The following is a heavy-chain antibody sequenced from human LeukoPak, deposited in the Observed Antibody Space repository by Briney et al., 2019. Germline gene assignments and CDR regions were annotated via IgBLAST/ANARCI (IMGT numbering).Heavy chain of an antibody. Sequence: ASVKVSCKVSGYTLTELSMHWVRQAPGKGLEWMGGFDPEDGETIYAQKFQGRVTMTEDTSTDTAYMELSSLRSGDTAVYYCATASYGSGSYYNRCWFDPWGQGTLVTVSS. J-gene: IGHJ5*02. D-gene: IGHD3-10*01. CDR2: FDPEDGET. V-gene: IGHV1-24*01. CDR3: ATASYGSGSYYNRCWFDP. CDR1: GYTLTELS.